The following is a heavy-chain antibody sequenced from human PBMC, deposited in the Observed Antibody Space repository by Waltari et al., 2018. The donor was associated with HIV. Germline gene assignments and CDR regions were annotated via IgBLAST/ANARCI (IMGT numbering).Heavy chain of an antibody. CDR1: GFTFSNYA. D-gene: IGHD3-3*01. V-gene: IGHV3-23*01. Sequence: EVQLLESGGGLVQPGGSLRISCAASGFTFSNYAMIWVRQAPGKGLEWVSAISGSAVTTYYADPVKGRFTISRDNSKNTLYLQMNSLRADDTAVYYCAKDRAAVIIIPNIDYWGQGTLVTVSS. J-gene: IGHJ4*02. CDR2: ISGSAVTT. CDR3: AKDRAAVIIIPNIDY.